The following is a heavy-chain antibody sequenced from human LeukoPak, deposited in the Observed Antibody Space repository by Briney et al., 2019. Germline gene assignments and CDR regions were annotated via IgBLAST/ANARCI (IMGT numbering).Heavy chain of an antibody. Sequence: SVKVSCKASGGTFSSYAISWARQAPGQGLEWMGGIIPIFGTANYAQKLQGRVTITADESTSTAYMELSSLRSEDTAVYYCASPRRIAARPLYYYMDVWGKGTTVTVSS. D-gene: IGHD6-6*01. CDR2: IIPIFGTA. J-gene: IGHJ6*03. V-gene: IGHV1-69*13. CDR3: ASPRRIAARPLYYYMDV. CDR1: GGTFSSYA.